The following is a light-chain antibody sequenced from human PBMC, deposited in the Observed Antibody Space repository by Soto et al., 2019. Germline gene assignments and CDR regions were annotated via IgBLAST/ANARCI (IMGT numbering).Light chain of an antibody. CDR2: GAS. V-gene: IGKV3-15*01. CDR3: QRYGNSYT. Sequence: EIVMTQSPATLSVSPGGRATLSCRASQSISDTLAWYQQKPGQAPRLLIHGASTRATGFPARFSGSGSGTDFTLTISSLQSEDFAVYYCQRYGNSYTFGQGTKLEIK. J-gene: IGKJ2*01. CDR1: QSISDT.